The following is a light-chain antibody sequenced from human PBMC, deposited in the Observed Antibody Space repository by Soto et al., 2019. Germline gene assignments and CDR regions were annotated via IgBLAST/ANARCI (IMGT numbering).Light chain of an antibody. V-gene: IGKV1-39*01. CDR3: QQSYSTPPT. CDR1: QSISSY. J-gene: IGKJ1*01. CDR2: AAS. Sequence: DIQMTRSPSSLSASAGDRVTITCRASQSISSYLNWYQQKPGKAPKLLIYAASSLQSGVPSRFSGSGSGTDFTLTISSLQPEDFATYYCQQSYSTPPTFGQGTKV.